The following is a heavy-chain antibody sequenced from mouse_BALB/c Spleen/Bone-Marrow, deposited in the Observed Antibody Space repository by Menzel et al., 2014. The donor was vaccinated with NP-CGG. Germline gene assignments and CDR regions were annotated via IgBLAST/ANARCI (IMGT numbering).Heavy chain of an antibody. CDR2: ISSGSSAI. CDR1: GFTFSSFG. V-gene: IGHV5-17*02. D-gene: IGHD4-1*01. J-gene: IGHJ2*01. Sequence: QLQQSGGGLEQPGGSRKLSCAASGFTFSSFGMHWVRQAPEKGLEWVAYISSGSSAIYYADTVRGRFTISRDNPKNTLFLQMTSLRSEDTAMYYCARGGYWEDLDYWGQGTPLTVSS. CDR3: ARGGYWEDLDY.